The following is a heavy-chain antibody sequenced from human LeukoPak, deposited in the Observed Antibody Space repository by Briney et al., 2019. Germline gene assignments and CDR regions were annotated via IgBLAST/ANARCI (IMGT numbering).Heavy chain of an antibody. CDR1: GYTFTGYY. Sequence: GASVKVSCKASGYTFTGYYMHWVRQAPGQGLEWMGWINPNSGGTNYAQKFQGRVTMTRDTSISTAYMELSRLRSDDTAVYYCARGYYDILTGNLGMDYWGQGTLVTVSS. V-gene: IGHV1-2*02. J-gene: IGHJ4*02. CDR2: INPNSGGT. CDR3: ARGYYDILTGNLGMDY. D-gene: IGHD3-9*01.